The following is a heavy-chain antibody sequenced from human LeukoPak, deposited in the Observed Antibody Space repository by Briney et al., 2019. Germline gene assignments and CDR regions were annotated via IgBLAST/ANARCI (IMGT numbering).Heavy chain of an antibody. CDR1: AYTFASYA. Sequence: GASVKVSCKASAYTFASYAISWVRQAPGQGLEWMGWISAYNGNTNYAQKLQGRVTMTTDTSTSTAYMELRSLRSDDTAVYYCARDLPSYRYYYGSGSYYGYWGQGTLVTVSS. CDR3: ARDLPSYRYYYGSGSYYGY. D-gene: IGHD3-10*01. J-gene: IGHJ4*02. CDR2: ISAYNGNT. V-gene: IGHV1-18*01.